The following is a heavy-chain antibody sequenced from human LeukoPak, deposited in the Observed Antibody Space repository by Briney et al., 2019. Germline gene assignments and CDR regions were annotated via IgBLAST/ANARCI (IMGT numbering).Heavy chain of an antibody. J-gene: IGHJ5*02. Sequence: SETLSLTCAVYGGSFSGYYWSWIRQPPGKGLEWIGEINHSGSTNYNPSLKSRVTISVDTSKNQFSLKLSSVTAADTAVYYCARGGYYYGSGSLNWFDPWGQGTLVTVSS. D-gene: IGHD3-10*01. CDR2: INHSGST. CDR1: GGSFSGYY. CDR3: ARGGYYYGSGSLNWFDP. V-gene: IGHV4-34*01.